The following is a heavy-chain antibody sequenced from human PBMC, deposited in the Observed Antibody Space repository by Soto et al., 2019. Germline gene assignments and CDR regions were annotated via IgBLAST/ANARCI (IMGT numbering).Heavy chain of an antibody. V-gene: IGHV1-18*01. CDR3: ARDRPLPYGGNPFDY. D-gene: IGHD4-17*01. CDR1: GYTFTSQG. Sequence: QVQLVQSGAEVKKPGASVKVSCTASGYTFTSQGISWVRQAPGQGLEWMGWISTYNGNTNYAQKPQGRVTMATDASTGTAYMELRSLRSDDTAVYYCARDRPLPYGGNPFDYWGQGTLVTVSS. CDR2: ISTYNGNT. J-gene: IGHJ4*02.